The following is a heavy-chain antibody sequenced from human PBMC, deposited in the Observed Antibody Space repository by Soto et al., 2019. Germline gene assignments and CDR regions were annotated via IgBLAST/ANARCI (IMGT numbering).Heavy chain of an antibody. CDR2: MNPNSGNT. Sequence: ASVKVSCKASGYTFTSYAIHWVRQATGQDFEWMGWMNPNSGNTAYAQKFQGRVTMTRDTSKSTAFMELSSLTSEDTAVYYCARGPRNWGVDYWGQGTLVTVSS. V-gene: IGHV1-8*02. CDR1: GYTFTSYA. D-gene: IGHD7-27*01. J-gene: IGHJ4*02. CDR3: ARGPRNWGVDY.